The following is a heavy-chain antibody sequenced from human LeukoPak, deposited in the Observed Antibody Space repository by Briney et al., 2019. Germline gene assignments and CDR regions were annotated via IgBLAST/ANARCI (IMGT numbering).Heavy chain of an antibody. CDR2: INPNTGDT. Sequence: APVKVSSKASGSTFSGNFMHWVRQAPGQGLEWMGWINPNTGDTNYAQKFQGRVSMTRDTSITTSCIELSRLRSDDTAVYFCARDPAYYYCGMDVWGQGTTVTVSS. CDR1: GSTFSGNF. V-gene: IGHV1-2*02. CDR3: ARDPAYYYCGMDV. J-gene: IGHJ6*02.